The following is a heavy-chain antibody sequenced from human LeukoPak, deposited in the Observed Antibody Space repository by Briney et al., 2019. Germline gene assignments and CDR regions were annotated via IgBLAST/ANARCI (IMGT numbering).Heavy chain of an antibody. Sequence: PGXXLRLSCGASGFSFSSYWMHWVRQAPGKGLMWVSRVNNDGSSTTYADSVEGRFTISRDNARNTLYLQMNSLRAEDTAVYYCARSSYPYYFDYWGQGTLVTVSS. CDR1: GFSFSSYW. V-gene: IGHV3-74*01. J-gene: IGHJ4*02. CDR3: ARSSYPYYFDY. CDR2: VNNDGSST. D-gene: IGHD6-19*01.